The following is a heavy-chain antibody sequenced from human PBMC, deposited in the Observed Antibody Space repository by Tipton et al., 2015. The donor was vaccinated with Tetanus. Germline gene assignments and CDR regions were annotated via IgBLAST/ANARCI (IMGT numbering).Heavy chain of an antibody. CDR1: GGSISSGGYY. CDR2: IYYSGST. V-gene: IGHV4-31*03. J-gene: IGHJ6*02. Sequence: TLSLTCTVSGGSISSGGYYWSWIRQHPGKGLEWIGYIYYSGSTYYNPSLKSRVTISVGTSKNQFSLKLSSVTAADTAVYYCARDRYYDILTGYYGVGVDRLYGMDVWGQGTTVTVSS. D-gene: IGHD3-9*01. CDR3: ARDRYYDILTGYYGVGVDRLYGMDV.